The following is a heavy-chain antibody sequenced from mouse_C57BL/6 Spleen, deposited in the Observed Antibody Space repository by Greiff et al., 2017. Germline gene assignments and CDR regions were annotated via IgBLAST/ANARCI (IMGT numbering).Heavy chain of an antibody. D-gene: IGHD2-12*01. CDR2: RWSGGST. CDR3: ASSYYVPLDY. V-gene: IGHV2-2*01. Sequence: VQLQQSGPGLVQPSQSLSLTCTVSGFSLTSYGVHWVRQSPGKGLEWLGVRWSGGSTDYNAAFISRLSISKDNSKSQVFFKMNSLQADDTAIYYCASSYYVPLDYWGQGTTLTVSS. J-gene: IGHJ2*01. CDR1: GFSLTSYG.